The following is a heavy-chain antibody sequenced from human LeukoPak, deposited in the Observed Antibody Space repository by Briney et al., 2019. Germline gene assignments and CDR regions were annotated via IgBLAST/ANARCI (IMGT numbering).Heavy chain of an antibody. Sequence: SETLSLTCTVSGGFVSSGTYYWSWIRQPPGKGLEWIGYIPYSGITNYNPSLKSRVTISVDTSKKQFSLKVRSVTAADTAVYYCARRDSPFDLWGRGTLVTVS. CDR2: IPYSGIT. CDR3: ARRDSPFDL. J-gene: IGHJ2*01. D-gene: IGHD3-22*01. CDR1: GGFVSSGTYY. V-gene: IGHV4-61*01.